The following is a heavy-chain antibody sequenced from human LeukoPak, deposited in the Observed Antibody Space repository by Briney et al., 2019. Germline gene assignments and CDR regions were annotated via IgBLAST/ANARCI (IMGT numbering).Heavy chain of an antibody. CDR3: SCLWFGELSGAFDI. Sequence: GGSLRLSCAASGFTFSSYGMHWVRQAPGKGLEWVAVIWYDGSNKYYADSVKGRFTISRDNSKNTLYLQMNSLRAEGTAVYYCSCLWFGELSGAFDIWGQGTMVTVSS. CDR1: GFTFSSYG. D-gene: IGHD3-10*01. J-gene: IGHJ3*02. CDR2: IWYDGSNK. V-gene: IGHV3-33*01.